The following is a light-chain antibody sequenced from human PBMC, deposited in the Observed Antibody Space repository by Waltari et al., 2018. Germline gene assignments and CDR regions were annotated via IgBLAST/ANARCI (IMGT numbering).Light chain of an antibody. V-gene: IGLV2-23*02. Sequence: QSALTQPAPVSGSPGQSITISCTGTSSDVGRYVLVSWYQKNPGKAPKLMIYEVNKRPSGVSDRFSGSKSGSTAFLTISELQAEDEAHYYCCSYAGSSVFKVLFGGGTKLTVL. CDR2: EVN. CDR1: SSDVGRYVL. CDR3: CSYAGSSVFKVL. J-gene: IGLJ2*01.